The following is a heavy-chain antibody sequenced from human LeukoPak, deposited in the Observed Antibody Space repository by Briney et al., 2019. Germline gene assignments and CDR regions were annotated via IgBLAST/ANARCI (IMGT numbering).Heavy chain of an antibody. CDR3: ARDRSPNKYYYDSSGYPNFDY. Sequence: ASVKVSCKASGYTFTSYGISGVRQAPGQGLEWMGWISAYNGNTNYAQKLQGRVTMTTDTSTSTAYMELRSLRSDDTAVYYCARDRSPNKYYYDSSGYPNFDYWGQGTLVTVSS. D-gene: IGHD3-22*01. CDR2: ISAYNGNT. V-gene: IGHV1-18*01. J-gene: IGHJ4*02. CDR1: GYTFTSYG.